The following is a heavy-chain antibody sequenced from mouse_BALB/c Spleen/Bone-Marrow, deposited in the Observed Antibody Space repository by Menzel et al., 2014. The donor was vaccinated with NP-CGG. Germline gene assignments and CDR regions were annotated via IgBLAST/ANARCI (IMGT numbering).Heavy chain of an antibody. Sequence: QVQLQQSGAELVRPGTSVKVSCKASGYAFTTYLIDWVKQRPGQGLEWIGVINPGSGDTHYNEKFKDKATLTADKSSSTAHMQLSSLTSDDSAVYFCARNANWLFTYWGQGTLVTVSA. V-gene: IGHV1-54*01. J-gene: IGHJ3*01. D-gene: IGHD4-1*01. CDR3: ARNANWLFTY. CDR1: GYAFTTYL. CDR2: INPGSGDT.